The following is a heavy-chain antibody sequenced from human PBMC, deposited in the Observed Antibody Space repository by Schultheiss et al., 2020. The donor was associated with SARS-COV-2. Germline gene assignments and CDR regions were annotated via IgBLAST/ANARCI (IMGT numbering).Heavy chain of an antibody. V-gene: IGHV2-70*12. CDR1: GFSLSNARMG. D-gene: IGHD6-19*01. CDR2: IYWDDDK. CDR3: AHETVAGIVDY. Sequence: SGPTLVKPTETLTLTCTVSGFSLSNARMGVSWIRQPPGKALEWLALIYWDDDKYYSTSLKTRLTITKDTSKNQVVLTMTNMDPVDTATYYCAHETVAGIVDYWGQGTLVTVSS. J-gene: IGHJ4*02.